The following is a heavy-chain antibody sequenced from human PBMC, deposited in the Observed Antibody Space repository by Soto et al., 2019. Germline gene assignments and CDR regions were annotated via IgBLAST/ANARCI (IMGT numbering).Heavy chain of an antibody. CDR2: IYYSGST. J-gene: IGHJ4*02. CDR1: GRSISSYY. D-gene: IGHD2-2*01. CDR3: ARGPVIVVVPAAMQHGYYFDY. V-gene: IGHV4-59*12. Sequence: SETLSLTCTVSGRSISSYYWSWIRQPPGKGLEWIGDIYYSGSTNYNPSLKSRVTISVDTSKNRFSLKLSSVTAADTAVYYCARGPVIVVVPAAMQHGYYFDYWGQGTLVTVSS.